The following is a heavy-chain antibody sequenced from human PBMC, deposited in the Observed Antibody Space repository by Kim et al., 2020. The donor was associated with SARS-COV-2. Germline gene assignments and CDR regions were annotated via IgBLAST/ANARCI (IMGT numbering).Heavy chain of an antibody. CDR3: ARDRDPIVGATFFDY. Sequence: GGSLRLSCAASGFTFSSYWMSWVRQAPGKGLEWVANIKQDGSEKYYVDSVKGRFTISRDNAKNSLYLQMNSLRAEDTAVYYCARDRDPIVGATFFDYWGQGTLVTVSS. V-gene: IGHV3-7*01. CDR1: GFTFSSYW. J-gene: IGHJ4*02. CDR2: IKQDGSEK. D-gene: IGHD1-26*01.